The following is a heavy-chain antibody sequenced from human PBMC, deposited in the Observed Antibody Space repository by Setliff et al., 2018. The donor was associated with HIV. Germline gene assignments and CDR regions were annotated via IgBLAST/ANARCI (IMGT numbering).Heavy chain of an antibody. V-gene: IGHV4-4*07. Sequence: PSETLSLTCTVSGGSISSYYWSWIRQPAGKGLEWIGRIHASGRTNYNPSLKSRVTLSVDTSKNQFSLKVTSVTAADTAVYYCAREIQFSATTYYYYYMDDWGRGTTVTVSS. J-gene: IGHJ6*03. D-gene: IGHD5-18*01. CDR2: IHASGRT. CDR1: GGSISSYY. CDR3: AREIQFSATTYYYYYMDD.